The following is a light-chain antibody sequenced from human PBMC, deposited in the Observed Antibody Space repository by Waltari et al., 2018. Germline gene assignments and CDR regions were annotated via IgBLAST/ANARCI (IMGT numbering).Light chain of an antibody. V-gene: IGLV3-1*01. CDR2: LDS. J-gene: IGLJ2*01. CDR3: QAWDTITVV. Sequence: SFDLTQPPSVSVSPGQTFSIACSSGDDLGDKNVCWYQQRPGQSPILVMFLDSVRPSGIPGRFSGSKSGNTATLTISETQPVDEVEYYCQAWDTITVVFGGGTKVTVL. CDR1: DLGDKN.